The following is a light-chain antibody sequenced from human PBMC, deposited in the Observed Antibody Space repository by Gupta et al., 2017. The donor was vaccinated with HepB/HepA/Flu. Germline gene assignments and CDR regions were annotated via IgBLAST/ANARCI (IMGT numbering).Light chain of an antibody. CDR3: AAWDDSLSGVV. J-gene: IGLJ2*01. CDR1: SSNIGSNY. CDR2: RDN. Sequence: QSVLTQPPSTSRTPGQGLIISCSGSSSNIGSNYVYWYQQLPGTAPKLLIYRDNQRPSGVPGRFSGSKSGTSASLAISGLRSEDEGDYCCAAWDDSLSGVVFGGGTKLTVL. V-gene: IGLV1-47*01.